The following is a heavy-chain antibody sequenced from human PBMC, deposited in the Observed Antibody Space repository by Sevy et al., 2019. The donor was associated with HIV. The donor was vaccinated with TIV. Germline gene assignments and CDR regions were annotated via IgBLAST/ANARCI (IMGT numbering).Heavy chain of an antibody. D-gene: IGHD2-8*01. CDR2: LSFGCGKI. J-gene: IGHJ4*02. V-gene: IGHV3-23*01. CDR3: AREGCTRPHDY. CDR1: GFAFYDYS. Sequence: GGYLRLFCAASGFAFYDYSMSWIRQAPGKGLEWVATLSFGCGKINYADSVKGRFTISRDNSKNSFYLQMDNLRVEDTALYYCAREGCTRPHDYWGQGTRVTVSS.